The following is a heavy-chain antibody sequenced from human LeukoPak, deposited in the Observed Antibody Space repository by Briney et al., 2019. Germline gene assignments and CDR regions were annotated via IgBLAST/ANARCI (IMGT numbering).Heavy chain of an antibody. CDR3: AKGQVDVAAAGPFDY. CDR1: GFTFDDYA. CDR2: ISWNSGSI. D-gene: IGHD6-13*01. J-gene: IGHJ4*02. Sequence: PGRSLGLSCAASGFTFDDYAMHWVRQAPGKGLEWVSGISWNSGSIGYADSVKGRFTISRDNAKNSLYLQMNSLRAEDTALYYCAKGQVDVAAAGPFDYWGQGTLVTVSS. V-gene: IGHV3-9*01.